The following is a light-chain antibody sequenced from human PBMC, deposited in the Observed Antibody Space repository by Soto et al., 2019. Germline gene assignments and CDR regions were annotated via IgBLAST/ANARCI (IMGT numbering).Light chain of an antibody. CDR1: QTIYTW. Sequence: DIQMTQSPFTLSASVGDRVTITCRASQTIYTWLAWYQQKPGEAPKVLIYDASSLQGGAPSRFRGSGSGTEFTLTITSLQPDDFATYYCQQYSTYSWTFGQGTKVEIK. CDR2: DAS. J-gene: IGKJ1*01. CDR3: QQYSTYSWT. V-gene: IGKV1-5*01.